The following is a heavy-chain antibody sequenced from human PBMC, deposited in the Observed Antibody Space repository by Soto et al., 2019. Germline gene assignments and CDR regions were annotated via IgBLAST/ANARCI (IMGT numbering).Heavy chain of an antibody. CDR3: ARAVPPDYYGSGSYYNHPYYYYGMDV. J-gene: IGHJ6*02. V-gene: IGHV4-31*03. CDR1: GGSISSGGYY. CDR2: IYYSGST. Sequence: SETLSLTCTVSGGSISSGGYYWSWIRQHPGRGLEWIGYIYYSGSTYYNPSLKSRVTISVDTSKNQFSLKLSSVTAADTAVYYCARAVPPDYYGSGSYYNHPYYYYGMDVWGQGTTVTAP. D-gene: IGHD3-10*01.